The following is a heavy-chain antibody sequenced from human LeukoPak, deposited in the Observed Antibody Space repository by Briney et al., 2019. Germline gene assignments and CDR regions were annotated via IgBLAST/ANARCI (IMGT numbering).Heavy chain of an antibody. D-gene: IGHD3-22*01. Sequence: SETLSLTCAVYGGSFSGYYWSWIGQPPGKGLEWIGEINHSGSTNYNPSLKSRVTISVDTSKNQFSLKLSSVTAADTAVYYCARDNIYYDSSGFFWFDPWGQGTLVTVSS. CDR3: ARDNIYYDSSGFFWFDP. CDR2: INHSGST. J-gene: IGHJ5*02. CDR1: GGSFSGYY. V-gene: IGHV4-34*01.